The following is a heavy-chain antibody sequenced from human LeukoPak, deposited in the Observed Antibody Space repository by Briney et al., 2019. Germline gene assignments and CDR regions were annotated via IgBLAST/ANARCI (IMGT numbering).Heavy chain of an antibody. D-gene: IGHD6-19*01. CDR1: GYTFTSYG. CDR2: ISAYNGNT. J-gene: IGHJ4*02. V-gene: IGHV1-18*01. Sequence: ASVKVSCKASGYTFTSYGISWVRQAPGQGLEWMGWISAYNGNTNYAQKLQGRVTMTTDTSTSTAYMELRSLRSDDTAVYYCARDSKIWIAVAGPQDYWGQGTLVTVSS. CDR3: ARDSKIWIAVAGPQDY.